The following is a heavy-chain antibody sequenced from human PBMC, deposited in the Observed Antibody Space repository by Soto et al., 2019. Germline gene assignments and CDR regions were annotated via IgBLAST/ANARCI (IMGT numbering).Heavy chain of an antibody. D-gene: IGHD2-21*02. J-gene: IGHJ6*02. CDR2: IVPIVGTA. CDR1: GGTFSRYA. V-gene: IGHV1-69*01. Sequence: QVQLVQSGAEMKKPGSSVKVSCKASGGTFSRYAISWVRQAPGQGLDWMGGIVPIVGTASNAQKFQGRVTITADESTGTAYMELSSLTSEDTAVYYCAREARTAISPYYYYSMDVWGQGTTVTVSS. CDR3: AREARTAISPYYYYSMDV.